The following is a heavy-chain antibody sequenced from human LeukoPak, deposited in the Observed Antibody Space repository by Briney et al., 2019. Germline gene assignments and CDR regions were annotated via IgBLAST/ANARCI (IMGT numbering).Heavy chain of an antibody. CDR1: GFTFTTYW. Sequence: GGSLRLSCAAFGFTFTTYWMHWVRQAPGKGLVWVSHINSDGSITSYADSVKGRFTISRDNAKNTLYLQMNSLRPEDTAVYYCVPKGTEGYWGQGTLVTVSS. CDR2: INSDGSIT. J-gene: IGHJ4*02. V-gene: IGHV3-74*01. CDR3: VPKGTEGY.